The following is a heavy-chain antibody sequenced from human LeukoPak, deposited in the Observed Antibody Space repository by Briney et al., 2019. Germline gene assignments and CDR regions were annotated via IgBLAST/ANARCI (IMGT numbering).Heavy chain of an antibody. J-gene: IGHJ6*02. D-gene: IGHD5-18*01. CDR1: GGSISPYY. CDR3: ARVERYTYGRYYYYGMDV. Sequence: SETLSLTCTVSGGSISPYYWTWIRQPPGKGLEWIGYISYSGSTNYNPSLKSRVTISVDTSKNQFSLELTSVTAADTAVYYCARVERYTYGRYYYYGMDVWGQGTTVTVSS. CDR2: ISYSGST. V-gene: IGHV4-59*01.